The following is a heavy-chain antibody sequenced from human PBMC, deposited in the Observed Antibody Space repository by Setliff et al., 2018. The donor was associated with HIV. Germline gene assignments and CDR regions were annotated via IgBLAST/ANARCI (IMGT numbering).Heavy chain of an antibody. V-gene: IGHV4-39*02. CDR3: ARVRGYSSSSRDFYYHYMEV. D-gene: IGHD6-6*01. CDR1: GGSISTVTYY. J-gene: IGHJ6*03. CDR2: VHYSGNT. Sequence: SETLSLTCTLFGGSISTVTYYWAWIRQPPGKGLEWIGNVHYSGNTYYTSSLQSRVIISADTSKSQFYLRLSSVTAADTGVYYCARVRGYSSSSRDFYYHYMEVWGKGTTVTVSS.